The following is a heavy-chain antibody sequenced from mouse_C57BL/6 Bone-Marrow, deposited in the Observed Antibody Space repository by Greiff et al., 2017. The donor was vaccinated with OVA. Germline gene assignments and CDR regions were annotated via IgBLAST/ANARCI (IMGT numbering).Heavy chain of an antibody. Sequence: EVQRVESGGGLVQSGRSLRLSCATSGFTFSDFYMEWVRQAPGKGLEWIAASRNKANDYTTEYSASVKGRFIVSRDTSQSILYLQMNALRAEDTAIYYCAREGDGGDFDYWGQGTTLTVSS. CDR3: AREGDGGDFDY. J-gene: IGHJ2*01. V-gene: IGHV7-1*01. CDR1: GFTFSDFY. CDR2: SRNKANDYTT. D-gene: IGHD2-3*01.